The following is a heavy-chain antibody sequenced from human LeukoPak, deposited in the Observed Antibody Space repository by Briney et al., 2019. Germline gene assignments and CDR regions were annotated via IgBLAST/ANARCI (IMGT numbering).Heavy chain of an antibody. D-gene: IGHD6-13*01. CDR3: ARGGKQQLVPDY. Sequence: GSLRLFWAASGFTFRSYRMNWGRQAPGEGVGGVSYISSSSSTIYYADSVKGRFTISRDNAKNSLYLQMNSLRAEDTAVYYCARGGKQQLVPDYWGQGTLVTVSS. J-gene: IGHJ4*02. CDR2: ISSSSSTI. CDR1: GFTFRSYR. V-gene: IGHV3-48*04.